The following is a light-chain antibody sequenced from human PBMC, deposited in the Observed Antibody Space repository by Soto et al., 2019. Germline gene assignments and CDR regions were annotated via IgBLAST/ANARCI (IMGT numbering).Light chain of an antibody. CDR3: SSKTASNTVV. CDR2: EVD. J-gene: IGLJ2*01. CDR1: SSEVGGYNH. V-gene: IGLV2-14*01. Sequence: QLVLTQPASVSGSPGQSITISCTGTSSEVGGYNHVSWYQQHPGKAPKLVIYEVDNRPSGVSNRFSASKSGNTASLTIAGLQAEDEADYYCSSKTASNTVVFGGGTKLTVL.